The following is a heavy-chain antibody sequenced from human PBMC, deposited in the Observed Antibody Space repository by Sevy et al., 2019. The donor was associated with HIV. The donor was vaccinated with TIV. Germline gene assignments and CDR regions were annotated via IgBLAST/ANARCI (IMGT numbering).Heavy chain of an antibody. CDR1: GGTFSSYA. CDR3: ARGPQDPWYSSGYFDY. Sequence: ASVKVSCKASGGTFSSYAISWVRQAPGQGLEWMGGIIPIFGTTNYAQKFQGRVTITADKSTSTAYMELSSLRSEDTAVYYCARGPQDPWYSSGYFDYWGQGTLVTVSS. CDR2: IIPIFGTT. D-gene: IGHD6-19*01. V-gene: IGHV1-69*06. J-gene: IGHJ4*02.